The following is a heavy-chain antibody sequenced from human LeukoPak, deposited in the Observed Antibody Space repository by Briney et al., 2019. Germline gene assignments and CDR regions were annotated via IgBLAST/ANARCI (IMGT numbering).Heavy chain of an antibody. CDR2: ISSSSSYI. CDR1: GFTFSSYS. CDR3: AKDSPINCSSTSCPSLSLDY. J-gene: IGHJ4*02. Sequence: GGSLRLSCAASGFTFSSYSMNWVRQAPGKGLEWVSSISSSSSYIYYADSVKGRFTISRDNSKNTLYLQMNSLRAEDTAVYYCAKDSPINCSSTSCPSLSLDYWGQGTLVTVSS. V-gene: IGHV3-21*04. D-gene: IGHD2-2*01.